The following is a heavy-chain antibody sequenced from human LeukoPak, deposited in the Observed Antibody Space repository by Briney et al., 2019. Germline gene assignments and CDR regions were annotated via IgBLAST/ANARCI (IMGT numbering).Heavy chain of an antibody. CDR3: ATRVIGVAGGFGDY. V-gene: IGHV1-2*02. CDR1: GYTVTDFY. J-gene: IGHJ4*02. D-gene: IGHD6-19*01. Sequence: ASVKVSCKASGYTVTDFYIHWVRQAPGQGLEWMGWINPNSGGTNYAQKFQGRVTMTRDTSISTGYMELSRLRSDDTAVYYYATRVIGVAGGFGDYWGQGTLVTVSS. CDR2: INPNSGGT.